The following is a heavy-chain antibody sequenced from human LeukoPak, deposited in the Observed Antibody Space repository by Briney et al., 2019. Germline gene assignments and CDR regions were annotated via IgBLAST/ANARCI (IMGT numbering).Heavy chain of an antibody. V-gene: IGHV1-69*13. CDR3: AGNRDGYNFGLDY. CDR1: GGTFSSYA. D-gene: IGHD5-24*01. J-gene: IGHJ4*02. Sequence: SVKVSCKASGGTFSSYAISWVRQAPGQGLEWMGGIIPIFGTANYAQKFQGGVTITADESTSTAYMELSSLRSEDTAVYYCAGNRDGYNFGLDYWGQGTLVTVSS. CDR2: IIPIFGTA.